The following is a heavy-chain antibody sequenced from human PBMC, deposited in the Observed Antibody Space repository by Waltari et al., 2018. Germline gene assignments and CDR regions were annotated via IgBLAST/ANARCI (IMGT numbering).Heavy chain of an antibody. Sequence: QAQLVQSGAEVKKPGASVRVTCETSGYTFSSYGITWVRQAPGQGLEWLGWISTYSGNRNYSQKVHGRVSMTTDSYTTTAYLDLRSLRSDDTAVYYCVRGGPWQLVQGNAFDFWGQGTMVTVSS. CDR1: GYTFSSYG. CDR3: VRGGPWQLVQGNAFDF. CDR2: ISTYSGNR. V-gene: IGHV1-18*01. J-gene: IGHJ3*01. D-gene: IGHD6-6*01.